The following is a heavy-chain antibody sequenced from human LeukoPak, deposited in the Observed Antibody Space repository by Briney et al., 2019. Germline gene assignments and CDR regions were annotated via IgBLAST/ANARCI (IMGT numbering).Heavy chain of an antibody. CDR1: GGSISSYY. D-gene: IGHD3-3*01. Sequence: SETLSLTCTVSGGSISSYYWSWIRQPPGKGLEWLGYIHDRGSTNHNPSLKSRVSISVDTSKNQFSLMLSSVTAADTAVYYCARKVTSPNWFDPWGQGTLVTVSS. CDR3: ARKVTSPNWFDP. V-gene: IGHV4-59*12. CDR2: IHDRGST. J-gene: IGHJ5*02.